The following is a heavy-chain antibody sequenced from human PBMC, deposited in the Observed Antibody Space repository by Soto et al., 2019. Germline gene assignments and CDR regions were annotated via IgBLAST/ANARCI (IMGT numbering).Heavy chain of an antibody. V-gene: IGHV4-39*01. Sequence: SETLSLTCTVSGGSISSSSYYWGWIRQPPGKGLEWIGSIYYSGSTYYNPSLKSRVTISVDTSKNQFSLKLSSVTAADTAVYYCARQRGAAASYYYYGMDVWGQGTTVTVSS. CDR1: GGSISSSSYY. CDR3: ARQRGAAASYYYYGMDV. J-gene: IGHJ6*02. CDR2: IYYSGST. D-gene: IGHD6-13*01.